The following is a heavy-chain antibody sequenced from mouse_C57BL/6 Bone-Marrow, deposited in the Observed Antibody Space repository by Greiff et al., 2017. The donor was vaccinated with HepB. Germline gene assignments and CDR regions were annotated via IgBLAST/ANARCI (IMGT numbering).Heavy chain of an antibody. CDR3: ARGITTVAGFAY. V-gene: IGHV5-4*03. CDR1: GFTFSSYA. D-gene: IGHD1-1*01. J-gene: IGHJ3*01. CDR2: ISDGGSYT. Sequence: EVKLMESGGGLVKPGGSLKLSCAASGFTFSSYAMSWVRQTPEKRLEWVATISDGGSYTYYPDNVKGRFTISRDNAKNNLYLQMSHLKSEDTAMYYCARGITTVAGFAYWGQGTLVTVSA.